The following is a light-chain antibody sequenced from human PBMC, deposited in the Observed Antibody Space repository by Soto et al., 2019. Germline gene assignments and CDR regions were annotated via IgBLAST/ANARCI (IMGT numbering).Light chain of an antibody. J-gene: IGKJ2*01. Sequence: DIHMAQSPPSLSASVGDRVTITCRASHNIVTYLNWYQQKAGKAPILLIYEASHLQSGVTFRFFGSGSGTDFTLTIDNLQHEDSATYYCQQSHSTPPTFGPGTKLEIK. V-gene: IGKV1-39*01. CDR1: HNIVTY. CDR3: QQSHSTPPT. CDR2: EAS.